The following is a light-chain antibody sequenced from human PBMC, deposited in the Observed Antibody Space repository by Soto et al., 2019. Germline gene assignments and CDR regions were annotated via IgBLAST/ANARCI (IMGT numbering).Light chain of an antibody. V-gene: IGKV3-20*01. Sequence: EIVLTQSPGTLSLSPGERATLSCRASQSVSSSCLAWYQQKPGQAPRLLIYGASSRATGIPDRFSGSGSGTDFTLTINRLEPEDFAVYYCQQYGSSPPFTFGPGTKVDIK. CDR3: QQYGSSPPFT. CDR2: GAS. CDR1: QSVSSSC. J-gene: IGKJ3*01.